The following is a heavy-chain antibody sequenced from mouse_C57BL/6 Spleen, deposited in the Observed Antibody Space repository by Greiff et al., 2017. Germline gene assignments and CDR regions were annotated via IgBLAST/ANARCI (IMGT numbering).Heavy chain of an antibody. D-gene: IGHD3-3*01. V-gene: IGHV1-55*01. CDR2: IYPGSGST. J-gene: IGHJ4*01. CDR3: ARGGGRRGAMDY. CDR1: GYTFTSYW. Sequence: QVQLQQPGADLVKPGASVKMSCKASGYTFTSYWITWVKQRPGQGLEWIGDIYPGSGSTNYNEKFKSKATLTVDTSSSPAYMQLSSLTSEDSAVXYCARGGGRRGAMDYWGQGTSVTVSS.